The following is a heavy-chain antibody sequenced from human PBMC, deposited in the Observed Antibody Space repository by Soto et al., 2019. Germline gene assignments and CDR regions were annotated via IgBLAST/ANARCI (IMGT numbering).Heavy chain of an antibody. Sequence: KSSETLSLTXTVSGGSVSSGSYYWSWIRQPPGKGLEWIGYIYYSGSTNYNPSLKSRVTISVDTSKNQFSLKLSSVTAADTAVYYCASGIVVVPAASYRPTHWFDPWGQGTLVTVSS. CDR1: GGSVSSGSYY. J-gene: IGHJ5*02. D-gene: IGHD2-2*01. V-gene: IGHV4-61*01. CDR3: ASGIVVVPAASYRPTHWFDP. CDR2: IYYSGST.